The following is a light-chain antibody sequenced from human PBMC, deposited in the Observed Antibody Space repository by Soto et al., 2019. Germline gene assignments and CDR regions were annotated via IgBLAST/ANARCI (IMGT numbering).Light chain of an antibody. J-gene: IGLJ2*01. CDR3: SSYTSSSSVV. CDR1: SSDVGNYNY. Sequence: QSALTQPASVSGSPGQSITISCTGTSSDVGNYNYVSWYQQHPGKAPKLMIYDVSTRPSGVSNRFSGSKSGNTASLTISGLQAEDEADYYCSSYTSSSSVVFGGGTQLTVL. V-gene: IGLV2-14*01. CDR2: DVS.